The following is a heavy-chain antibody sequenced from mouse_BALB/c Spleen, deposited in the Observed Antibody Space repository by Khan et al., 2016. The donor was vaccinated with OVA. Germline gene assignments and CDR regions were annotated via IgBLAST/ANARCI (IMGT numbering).Heavy chain of an antibody. CDR2: ISSGSTTI. V-gene: IGHV5-17*02. J-gene: IGHJ4*01. Sequence: EVQLQESGGGLVQPGGSRKLSCAASGFTFSSFGMHWVRQAPEKGLEWVAYISSGSTTIYYADTVKGRFTISRDNPKNTLILQMTSLRSEDTAMYYCARGYSGTMDYWGQGTSVTVSS. CDR1: GFTFSSFG. CDR3: ARGYSGTMDY. D-gene: IGHD2-12*01.